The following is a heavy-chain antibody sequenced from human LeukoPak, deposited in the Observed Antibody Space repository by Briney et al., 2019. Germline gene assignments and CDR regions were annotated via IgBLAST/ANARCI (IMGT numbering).Heavy chain of an antibody. J-gene: IGHJ4*02. V-gene: IGHV4-38-2*02. CDR2: IYHSGST. Sequence: SETLSLTCTVSGYSISSGYYWGWIRQPPGKGLEWIGSIYHSGSTYYNPSLKSRVTISVDTSKNQFSLKLSSVTAADTAVYYCAHILKTGYSSGWYWGQGTLVTVSS. CDR1: GYSISSGYY. D-gene: IGHD6-19*01. CDR3: AHILKTGYSSGWY.